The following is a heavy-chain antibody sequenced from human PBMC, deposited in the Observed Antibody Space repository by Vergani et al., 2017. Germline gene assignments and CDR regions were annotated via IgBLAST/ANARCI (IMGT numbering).Heavy chain of an antibody. CDR3: ARQRPGSGWSPGDFDD. D-gene: IGHD6-19*01. Sequence: QLQLQQSGPGLVKPSETLFLTCTVSADSISSGNYYWGWIRQPPGKSLEWIGSNYYSGHTYYNPSLKSRVAISVDTSKIQFSLKVTSVTAADTAVYFCARQRPGSGWSPGDFDDWGQGILVTVSS. CDR2: NYYSGHT. CDR1: ADSISSGNYY. J-gene: IGHJ4*02. V-gene: IGHV4-39*01.